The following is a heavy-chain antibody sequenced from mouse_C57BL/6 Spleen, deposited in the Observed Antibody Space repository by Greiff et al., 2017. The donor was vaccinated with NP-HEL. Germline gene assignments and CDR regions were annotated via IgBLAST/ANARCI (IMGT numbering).Heavy chain of an antibody. CDR2: INPNNGGT. CDR1: GYTFTDYN. V-gene: IGHV1-18*01. J-gene: IGHJ4*01. Sequence: EVQLQESGPELVKPGASVKIPCKASGYTFTDYNMDWVKQSHGKSLEWIGDINPNNGGTIYNQKFKGKATLTVDKSSSTAYMELRSLTSEDTAVYYGARRRVIYDGYYDAMDYWGQGTSVTVSS. D-gene: IGHD2-3*01. CDR3: ARRRVIYDGYYDAMDY.